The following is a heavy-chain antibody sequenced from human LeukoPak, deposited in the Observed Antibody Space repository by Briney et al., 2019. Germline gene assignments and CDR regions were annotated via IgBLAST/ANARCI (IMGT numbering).Heavy chain of an antibody. Sequence: PGGSLRLSCAASGLTFSSHWMHWVRQAPGKGLVWVSRITNDGSSTTYADSVKGRFTISRDNAKNSLYLQMNSLRAEDTALYYCARDLVWNDFEGEEGGQDYWGQGTLVTVSS. CDR1: GLTFSSHW. CDR3: ARDLVWNDFEGEEGGQDY. V-gene: IGHV3-74*01. D-gene: IGHD1-1*01. J-gene: IGHJ4*02. CDR2: ITNDGSST.